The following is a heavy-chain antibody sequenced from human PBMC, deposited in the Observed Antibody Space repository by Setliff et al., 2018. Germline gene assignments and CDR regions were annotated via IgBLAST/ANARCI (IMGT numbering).Heavy chain of an antibody. Sequence: ASVKVSCKASGDTFSTYTLSWVRQAPGQGLEWMGGIIPLLETVKYAQKFQGRVTITADKSTSTGYMELSSLRSEDTAMYYCARINCYVSSGYYYASDYWGQGTLVTVSS. CDR2: IIPLLETV. CDR3: ARINCYVSSGYYYASDY. CDR1: GDTFSTYT. V-gene: IGHV1-69*06. J-gene: IGHJ4*02. D-gene: IGHD3-22*01.